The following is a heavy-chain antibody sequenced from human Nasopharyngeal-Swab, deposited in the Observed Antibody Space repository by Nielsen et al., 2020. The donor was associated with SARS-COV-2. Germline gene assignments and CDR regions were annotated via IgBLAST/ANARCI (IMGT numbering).Heavy chain of an antibody. CDR3: ARARRNFVVVSAFDY. CDR2: IYYSGST. D-gene: IGHD2-21*02. Sequence: WIRQPPGKGLEWIGYIYYSGSTYYNPSLKSRVTISVDTSKNQFSLKLSSVTAADMAVYYCARARRNFVVVSAFDYWGQGTLVTVSS. J-gene: IGHJ4*02. V-gene: IGHV4-31*02.